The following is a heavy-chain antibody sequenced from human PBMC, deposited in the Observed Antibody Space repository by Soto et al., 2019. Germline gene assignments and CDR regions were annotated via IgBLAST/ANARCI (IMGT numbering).Heavy chain of an antibody. CDR2: TYHTGTA. CDR3: ARDKITGLFDY. Sequence: SETLSLTCAVSGGSISSGGYSGTWIRQPPGKGLEWVGHTYHTGTAYYSPSLKSRVTISVDTSKNQFSLKLTSVTAADTAVYYCARDKITGLFDYWGQGTLVTVS. V-gene: IGHV4-30-2*01. CDR1: GGSISSGGYS. D-gene: IGHD2-8*02. J-gene: IGHJ4*02.